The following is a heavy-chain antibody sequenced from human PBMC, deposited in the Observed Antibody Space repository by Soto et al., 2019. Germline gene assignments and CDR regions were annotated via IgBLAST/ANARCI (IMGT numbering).Heavy chain of an antibody. V-gene: IGHV4-39*01. D-gene: IGHD6-13*01. CDR1: GGSISSSSYY. CDR2: IYYSGST. Sequence: SETLSLTCTVSGGSISSSSYYWGWIRQPPGKGLEWIGSIYYSGSTYYNPSLKSRVTISVDTSKNQFSLKLSSVTAADTAVYYCARHVGIAAAALINWFDPWGQGTLVTVSS. CDR3: ARHVGIAAAALINWFDP. J-gene: IGHJ5*02.